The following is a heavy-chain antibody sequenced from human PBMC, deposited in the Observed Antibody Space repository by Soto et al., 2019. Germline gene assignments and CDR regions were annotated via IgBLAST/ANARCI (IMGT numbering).Heavy chain of an antibody. D-gene: IGHD1-26*01. Sequence: GGSLRLSCAASGFTLSSYAMHWVRQAPGKGLEWVAVISYDGSNKYYADSVKGRFTISRDNSKNTLYLQMNSLRAEDTAVYYCARDQRKWELGLYGMDVWGQGTTVTVSS. J-gene: IGHJ6*02. V-gene: IGHV3-30-3*01. CDR2: ISYDGSNK. CDR3: ARDQRKWELGLYGMDV. CDR1: GFTLSSYA.